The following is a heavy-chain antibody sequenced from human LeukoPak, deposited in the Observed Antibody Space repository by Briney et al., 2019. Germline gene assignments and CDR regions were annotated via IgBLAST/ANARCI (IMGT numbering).Heavy chain of an antibody. CDR1: GGSISNYY. Sequence: PSETMSLTCTVSGGSISNYYWNWIRQPPGKGLEWIGYFYYSGSTNYNPSLKGRVTLSVDTSKNQFFLRLSSVTAADTAVYYCARHKDRTYGSGVDWFDPWGQGTLVTVSS. D-gene: IGHD3-10*01. J-gene: IGHJ5*02. V-gene: IGHV4-59*08. CDR3: ARHKDRTYGSGVDWFDP. CDR2: FYYSGST.